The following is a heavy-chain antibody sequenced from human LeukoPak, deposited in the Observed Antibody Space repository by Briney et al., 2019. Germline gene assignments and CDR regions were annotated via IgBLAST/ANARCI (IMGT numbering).Heavy chain of an antibody. CDR3: ARDLGLYDYGGNIDY. Sequence: GGSLRLSSAASGFTFSGYRMPWIRQAPGKGLEWVSYISGSSITIYSADSVKGRFTISRDNTKNSLYLQMNSLRAGDTAVYYCARDLGLYDYGGNIDYWGQGTLVTVSS. V-gene: IGHV3-48*04. D-gene: IGHD4-23*01. CDR2: ISGSSITI. CDR1: GFTFSGYR. J-gene: IGHJ4*02.